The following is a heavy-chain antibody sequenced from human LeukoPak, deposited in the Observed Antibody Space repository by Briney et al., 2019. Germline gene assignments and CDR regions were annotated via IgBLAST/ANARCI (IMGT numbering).Heavy chain of an antibody. D-gene: IGHD5-18*01. CDR1: GYTFVGYY. CDR3: ARAWNTYGDFDY. Sequence: ASVKVSCKASGYTFVGYYMNWVRQAPGQGLEWMGWINPNSGGTNYAQKFQGRVTMTRDTSISTYYMELRRLTSDDTAVYYCARAWNTYGDFDYWGQGTVVTVSS. CDR2: INPNSGGT. J-gene: IGHJ4*02. V-gene: IGHV1-2*02.